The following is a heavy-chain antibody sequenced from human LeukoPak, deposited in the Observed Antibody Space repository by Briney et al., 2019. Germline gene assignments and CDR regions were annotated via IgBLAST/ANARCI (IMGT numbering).Heavy chain of an antibody. Sequence: SETLSLTCTVSGGSISSGDYYWSWIRQPPGKGLEWIGHIYYSGSTYYNPSLKSRVTISVDTSKNQFSLKLSSVTAADTAVYYCARDSSGSIDYWGQGTLVTVSS. CDR3: ARDSSGSIDY. CDR2: IYYSGST. V-gene: IGHV4-30-4*01. D-gene: IGHD6-19*01. J-gene: IGHJ4*02. CDR1: GGSISSGDYY.